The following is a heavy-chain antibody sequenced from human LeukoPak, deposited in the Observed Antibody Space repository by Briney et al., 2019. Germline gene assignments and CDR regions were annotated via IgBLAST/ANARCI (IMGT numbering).Heavy chain of an antibody. CDR3: AKDKATVTWFDY. D-gene: IGHD4-17*01. Sequence: PGGSLRLSCAASGFTFGSYDMSWVRQAPGKGLEWVSAISGGGGSTYYADSVKGRFTISRDNSKNTLYLQMNSLRAEDTAVYYCAKDKATVTWFDYWGQGTLVTVSS. CDR2: ISGGGGST. J-gene: IGHJ4*02. CDR1: GFTFGSYD. V-gene: IGHV3-23*01.